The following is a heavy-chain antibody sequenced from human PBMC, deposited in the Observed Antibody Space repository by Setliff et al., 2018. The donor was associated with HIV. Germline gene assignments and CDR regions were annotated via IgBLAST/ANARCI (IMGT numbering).Heavy chain of an antibody. Sequence: PGGSLRLSCAASGFTFSNYAMSWVRQAPGKGLEWVSTISGSDDNTYYADSVKGRFTISRDNSKNTLYLQMNSLRAEDTAVYYCARDRDTTIWYFDLWGRGTLVTVSS. CDR2: ISGSDDNT. CDR1: GFTFSNYA. V-gene: IGHV3-23*01. CDR3: ARDRDTTIWYFDL. J-gene: IGHJ2*01. D-gene: IGHD5-12*01.